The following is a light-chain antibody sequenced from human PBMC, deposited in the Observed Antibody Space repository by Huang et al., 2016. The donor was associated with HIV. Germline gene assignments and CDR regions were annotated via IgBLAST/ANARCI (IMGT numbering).Light chain of an antibody. Sequence: EIVLTQSPGTLSLSPGERATLSCRASQSVSSSYLAWYQQKPGQAPRLLIYDASSRATGIPDRFSGSGCGTDFTLTISRLEPEDFAVYYCQQYGSSPPWTFGQGTKVEIK. CDR2: DAS. CDR3: QQYGSSPPWT. J-gene: IGKJ1*01. V-gene: IGKV3-20*01. CDR1: QSVSSSY.